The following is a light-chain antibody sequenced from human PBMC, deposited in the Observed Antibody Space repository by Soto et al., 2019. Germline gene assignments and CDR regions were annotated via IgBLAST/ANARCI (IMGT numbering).Light chain of an antibody. V-gene: IGKV3-15*01. CDR1: QSVSSN. CDR3: QQYNNWPPEIT. J-gene: IGKJ3*01. CDR2: GAS. Sequence: EIVMTQSPATLSVSPGERATLSCGASQSVSSNLAWYQQKPGQAPRLLIYGASTRATGIPARFSGSGSGTEFTLTISSLQSEDFAVYYCQQYNNWPPEITFGPGTKVDI.